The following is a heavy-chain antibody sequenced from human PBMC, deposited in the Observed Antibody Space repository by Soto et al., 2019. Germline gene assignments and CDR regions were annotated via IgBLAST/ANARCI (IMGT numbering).Heavy chain of an antibody. CDR3: ADIFGEKH. J-gene: IGHJ1*01. CDR1: GFTVSDNC. V-gene: IGHV3-53*01. D-gene: IGHD3-3*02. Sequence: XGSLRLSCAASGFTVSDNCMSWVRQAPGKGLEWVSVIYNGGRTNYADSAKGRFTISRDNSKNKLYLKMNSLGAEDTAIYYCADIFGEKHWGQGTLVTVSS. CDR2: IYNGGRT.